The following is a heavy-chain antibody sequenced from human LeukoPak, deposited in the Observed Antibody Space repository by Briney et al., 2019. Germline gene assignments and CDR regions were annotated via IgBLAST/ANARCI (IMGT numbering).Heavy chain of an antibody. V-gene: IGHV3-30*18. CDR1: GFTFSSYG. Sequence: GGSLRLSCAASGFTFSSYGMHWVRQAPGKGLEWVAVISYDGSNKYYADSVKGRFTISRDNSKNTLYLQMNSLRAEDTAVYYCAKDLANYYYYGMDVWGRGTTVTVSS. CDR2: ISYDGSNK. CDR3: AKDLANYYYYGMDV. J-gene: IGHJ6*02. D-gene: IGHD5-12*01.